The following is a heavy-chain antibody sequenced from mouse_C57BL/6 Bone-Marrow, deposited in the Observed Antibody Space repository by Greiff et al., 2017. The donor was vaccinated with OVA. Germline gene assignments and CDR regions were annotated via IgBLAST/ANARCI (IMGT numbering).Heavy chain of an antibody. V-gene: IGHV1-81*01. Sequence: QVQLQQSGAELARPGASVKLSCKASGYTFTSYGISWVQQRTGPGLEWIAAISPRSGNTYYNEKVKGQATLTADKSSSTAYMELRSLTSEDSAVYICARASYYYGSSYGGEGFAYWGQGTRVTVSA. D-gene: IGHD1-1*01. CDR1: GYTFTSYG. CDR3: ARASYYYGSSYGGEGFAY. CDR2: ISPRSGNT. J-gene: IGHJ3*01.